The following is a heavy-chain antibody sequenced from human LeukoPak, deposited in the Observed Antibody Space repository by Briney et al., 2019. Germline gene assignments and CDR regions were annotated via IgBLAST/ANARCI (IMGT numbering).Heavy chain of an antibody. V-gene: IGHV3-23*01. D-gene: IGHD1-26*01. CDR2: FSVSSGNT. J-gene: IGHJ4*02. CDR3: VKRLVVGGTTGKYFDH. Sequence: GGSLRLSCAASGFAFSSYAMSWVRLAPGRGLEWVSTFSVSSGNTYYADSVRGRFTISRDTSKNTLYLQMSSLRGEDTAVYYCVKRLVVGGTTGKYFDHWGQGTLVTVSA. CDR1: GFAFSSYA.